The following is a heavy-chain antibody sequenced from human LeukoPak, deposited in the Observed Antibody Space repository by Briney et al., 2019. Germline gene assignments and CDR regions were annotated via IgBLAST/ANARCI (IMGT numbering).Heavy chain of an antibody. J-gene: IGHJ3*02. Sequence: SETLSLTCTVSGGSISSYYWSWIRQPAGKGLEWIGRIYTSGSTNYNPSLKSRVTMSVDTSKNQFSLQLNSVTPEDTAVYYCTRDLREYYGSGRPDAFDIWGQGTMVTVSS. CDR1: GGSISSYY. V-gene: IGHV4-4*07. D-gene: IGHD3-10*01. CDR3: TRDLREYYGSGRPDAFDI. CDR2: IYTSGST.